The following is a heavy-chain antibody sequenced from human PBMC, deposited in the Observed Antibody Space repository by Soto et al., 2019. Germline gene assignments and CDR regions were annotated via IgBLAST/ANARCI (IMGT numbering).Heavy chain of an antibody. CDR1: GFTFSGYG. J-gene: IGHJ6*02. V-gene: IGHV3-30*18. CDR2: ISYEGSTQ. D-gene: IGHD5-18*01. CDR3: AKDEGWGIELWLGSYGLDV. Sequence: QVQLDESGGGVVEPGRSRRLSCEASGFTFSGYGMHWVRQAPGKGLEWVAGISYEGSTQYYAESVKGRFSISRDKDKNTLFKQMKGLRGEETGIYYCAKDEGWGIELWLGSYGLDVWGHGTTVTVSS.